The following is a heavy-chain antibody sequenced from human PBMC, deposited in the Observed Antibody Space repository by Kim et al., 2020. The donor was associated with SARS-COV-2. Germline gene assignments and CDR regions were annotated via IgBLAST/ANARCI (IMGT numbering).Heavy chain of an antibody. CDR1: GYTFTAYY. Sequence: ASVKVSCKASGYTFTAYYMHWVRQAPGQGLEWMVWMNPNSGGTTYAQNFQGRVTMTRDTSISTAYVELSGLRSDDTAVYYCARGAGTGSARRYDYWGQGTLVTVSS. J-gene: IGHJ4*02. V-gene: IGHV1-2*02. CDR2: MNPNSGGT. D-gene: IGHD1-1*01. CDR3: ARGAGTGSARRYDY.